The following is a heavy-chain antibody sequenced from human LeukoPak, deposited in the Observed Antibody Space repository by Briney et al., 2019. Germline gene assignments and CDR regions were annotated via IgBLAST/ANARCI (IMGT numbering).Heavy chain of an antibody. D-gene: IGHD6-19*01. Sequence: PAGSLRLSCAASGFTFSSYSMNWVRQAPGKGLEWVSYISTISGTISYADSVKGRFTISTDNANNSLYLQMNSLRADDTAVYYCARDKQYAFDYWGQGTLVTVHS. CDR1: GFTFSSYS. J-gene: IGHJ4*02. CDR2: ISTISGTI. CDR3: ARDKQYAFDY. V-gene: IGHV3-48*01.